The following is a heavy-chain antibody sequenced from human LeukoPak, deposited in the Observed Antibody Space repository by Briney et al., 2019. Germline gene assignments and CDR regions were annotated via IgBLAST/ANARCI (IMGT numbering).Heavy chain of an antibody. D-gene: IGHD6-13*01. CDR2: ISSSSSYI. J-gene: IGHJ4*02. V-gene: IGHV3-21*04. CDR1: GFTFSSYA. Sequence: GGSLRLSCAASGFTFSSYAMHWVRQAPGKGLEWVSSISSSSSYIYYADSVKGRFTISRDNAKNSLYLQMNSLRAEDTAVYYCAKLVHSSSWYFIVGGRVDNWGQGTLVTVSS. CDR3: AKLVHSSSWYFIVGGRVDN.